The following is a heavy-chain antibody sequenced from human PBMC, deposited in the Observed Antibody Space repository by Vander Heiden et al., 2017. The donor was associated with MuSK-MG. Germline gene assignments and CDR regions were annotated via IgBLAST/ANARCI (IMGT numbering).Heavy chain of an antibody. J-gene: IGHJ3*02. D-gene: IGHD3-10*01. CDR2: IYRDGSQT. CDR1: GFTFSTFW. CDR3: VREGTAFDI. Sequence: EVQLVESGGGLVQPGGSLRLSCAAAGFTFSTFWTTWVRQTPRKVLEWVANIYRDGSQTSYADSVKGRFSISRDNAENAVYLQMDSLRVDDTAVYYCVREGTAFDIWGQGTVVTVSS. V-gene: IGHV3-7*01.